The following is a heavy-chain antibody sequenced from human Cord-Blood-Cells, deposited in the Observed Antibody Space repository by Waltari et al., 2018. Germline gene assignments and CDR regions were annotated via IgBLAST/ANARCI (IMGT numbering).Heavy chain of an antibody. V-gene: IGHV3-30*18. Sequence: GFTFSSYAMHWVRQAPAKGLKWVAVISYDGSNKYYADSVKGRFTISRDNSKNTLYLQMISLRAEDTAVYYCAKGERGGFDIWGQGTMVTVSS. CDR1: GFTFSSYA. CDR3: AKGERGGFDI. J-gene: IGHJ3*02. CDR2: ISYDGSNK. D-gene: IGHD2-15*01.